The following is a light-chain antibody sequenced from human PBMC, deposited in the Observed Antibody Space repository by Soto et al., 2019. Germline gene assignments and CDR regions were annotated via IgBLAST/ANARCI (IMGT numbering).Light chain of an antibody. J-gene: IGKJ5*01. Sequence: DIHLTQSPSFLSASVGDRFTITCLASQGISSFLAWYQQKPGKAPNLLMYAASTLQSGVPSRFSGGESGTGYTLTISSLQPEDSATYYCQQLYIFPLTFGQGTRLEIK. CDR2: AAS. CDR3: QQLYIFPLT. CDR1: QGISSF. V-gene: IGKV1-9*01.